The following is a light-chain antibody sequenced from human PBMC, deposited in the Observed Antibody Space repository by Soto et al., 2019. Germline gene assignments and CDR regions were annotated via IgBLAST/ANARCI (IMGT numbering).Light chain of an antibody. CDR1: QSIHSW. Sequence: DIQMTPSPSTLPASVGDRVIITCRASQSIHSWLAWYQQKAGEDPKLLIYKATTLQSRVPSRFSGSGSGTEFSLTIRRLQHEEFATYFCQPYDRSSSVGQGTRLE. CDR3: QPYDRSSS. V-gene: IGKV1-5*03. J-gene: IGKJ2*01. CDR2: KAT.